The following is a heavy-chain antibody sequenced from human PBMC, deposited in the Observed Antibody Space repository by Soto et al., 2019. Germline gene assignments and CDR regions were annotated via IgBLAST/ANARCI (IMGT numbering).Heavy chain of an antibody. J-gene: IGHJ3*02. CDR2: IKSKTDGGTT. V-gene: IGHV3-15*01. CDR1: GFTFSNAW. D-gene: IGHD1-26*01. CDR3: TTERYRGRSSDDAFDI. Sequence: GGSLILSCAASGFTFSNAWMSWVRQAPGKGLEWVGRIKSKTDGGTTDYAAPVKGRFTISRDDSKNTLYLQMNSLKTEDTAVYYCTTERYRGRSSDDAFDIWGQGTMVTVSS.